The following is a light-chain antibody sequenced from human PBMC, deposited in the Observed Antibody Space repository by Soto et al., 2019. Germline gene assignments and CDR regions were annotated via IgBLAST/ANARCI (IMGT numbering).Light chain of an antibody. CDR2: KES. Sequence: IQMTQSPSTLSASVGDRVAITCRASQSIGIWLAWYQQKPGKAPRFLIYKESSLESGVPSRFSGGGYGTGFMRTVSTLQPDDSATYSCKQYNDYSWTFGQGTKVEIK. V-gene: IGKV1-5*03. J-gene: IGKJ1*01. CDR3: KQYNDYSWT. CDR1: QSIGIW.